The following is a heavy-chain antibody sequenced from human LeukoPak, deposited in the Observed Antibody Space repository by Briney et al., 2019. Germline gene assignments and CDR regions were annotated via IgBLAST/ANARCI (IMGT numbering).Heavy chain of an antibody. CDR3: ARVNYYGSGSNHRTYYFDY. V-gene: IGHV3-74*01. D-gene: IGHD3-10*01. J-gene: IGHJ4*02. Sequence: TGGSLRLSCAASGFTFSSYWMHWVRQAPGKGLVWVSRINSDGSSTSYADSVKGRFTISRDNAKNSLYLQMNSLRAEDTALYHCARVNYYGSGSNHRTYYFDYWGQGTLVTVSS. CDR1: GFTFSSYW. CDR2: INSDGSST.